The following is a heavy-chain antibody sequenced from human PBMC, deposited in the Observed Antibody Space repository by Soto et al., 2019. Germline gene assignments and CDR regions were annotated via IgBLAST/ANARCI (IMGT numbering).Heavy chain of an antibody. CDR2: INAGNGNT. CDR1: GYTFTSYA. CDR3: ASSLGGYYYGSGSYPYYYYGMDV. J-gene: IGHJ6*02. V-gene: IGHV1-3*01. D-gene: IGHD3-10*01. Sequence: ASVKVSCKASGYTFTSYAMHWVRQAPGQRLEWMGWINAGNGNTKYSQKFQGRVTITRDTSACTAYMELSSLRSEDTAVYYCASSLGGYYYGSGSYPYYYYGMDVWGQGTTVTVSS.